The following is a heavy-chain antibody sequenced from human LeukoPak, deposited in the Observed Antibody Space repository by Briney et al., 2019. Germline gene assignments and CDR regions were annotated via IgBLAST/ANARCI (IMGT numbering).Heavy chain of an antibody. CDR2: IYYSGST. Sequence: SEPLSLTCSGSNYSISNSLYWGWLRQPPGKGLEWIGSIYYSGSTYYNPSLKSRVTISVDTSKNQFSLKLSSVTAADTAVYYCASLQAVAGTFGNYWGQRTLVTVSS. CDR3: ASLQAVAGTFGNY. D-gene: IGHD6-19*01. V-gene: IGHV4-38-2*02. J-gene: IGHJ4*02. CDR1: NYSISNSLY.